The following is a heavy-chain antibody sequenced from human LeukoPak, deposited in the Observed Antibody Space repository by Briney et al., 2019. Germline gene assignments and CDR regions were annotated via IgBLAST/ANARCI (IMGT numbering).Heavy chain of an antibody. CDR1: GGSISSSSYY. V-gene: IGHV4-39*07. D-gene: IGHD2-15*01. CDR3: ASSRGGSCYFY. J-gene: IGHJ4*02. CDR2: IYYSGST. Sequence: PSETLSLTCTVSGGSISSSSYYWGWIRQPPGKGLEWIGSIYYSGSTYYNPSLKSRVTISVDTSKNQFSLKLSSVTAADTAVYYCASSRGGSCYFYWGQGTLVTVSS.